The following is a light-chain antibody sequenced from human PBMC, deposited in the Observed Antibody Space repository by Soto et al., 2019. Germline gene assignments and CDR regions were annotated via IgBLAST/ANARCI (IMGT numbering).Light chain of an antibody. CDR1: SSNIGAGYD. J-gene: IGLJ2*01. CDR2: GNS. Sequence: QSVLTPPPSVYGAPVQRVTIACTGSSSNIGAGYDVHWYQQLPGTAPKLLIYGNSNRPSGVPDRFSGSKSGTSASLAITGLQAEDEADYYCQSYDSSLSGSHVVFGGGTKLTVL. CDR3: QSYDSSLSGSHVV. V-gene: IGLV1-40*01.